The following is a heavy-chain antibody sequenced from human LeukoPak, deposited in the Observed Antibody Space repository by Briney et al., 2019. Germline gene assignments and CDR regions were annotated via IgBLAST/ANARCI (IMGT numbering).Heavy chain of an antibody. CDR1: GDSLNDSY. D-gene: IGHD3-16*02. CDR2: INHSGGT. Sequence: SETLSLTCTLYGDSLNDSYWSWIRQPPGKGPEWIGEINHSGGTHYNPSLWSRLTISIDTSRNKFSLQLTSVTAADTGVYFCARVSDIMISFGGAISYFDYWGQGALVTVSS. J-gene: IGHJ4*02. CDR3: ARVSDIMISFGGAISYFDY. V-gene: IGHV4-34*01.